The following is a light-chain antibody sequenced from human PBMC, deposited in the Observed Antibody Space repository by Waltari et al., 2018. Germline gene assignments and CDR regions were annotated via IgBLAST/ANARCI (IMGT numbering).Light chain of an antibody. CDR1: QSISSW. CDR2: KAS. V-gene: IGKV1-5*03. J-gene: IGKJ1*01. Sequence: DIQMTQAPSTLSASVGDRVTITCRASQSISSWLAWYQQKPGKAPKLLVYKASSLESGVPSRSSGSGSGTEFTLTISSMQPDDFATYYCQQYNSFGQGTKVEIK. CDR3: QQYNS.